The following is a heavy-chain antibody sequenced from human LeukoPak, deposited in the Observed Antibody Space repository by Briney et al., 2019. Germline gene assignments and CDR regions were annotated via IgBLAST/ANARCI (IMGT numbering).Heavy chain of an antibody. CDR1: GFTFSSYA. D-gene: IGHD2-21*02. CDR3: SRSRRVKCGGDCYLFDY. Sequence: GGSLRLSCAASGFTFSSYAMSWVRQAPGKGLEWVAVISDDGSNKYYVDSVKGRFTISRDNSKNTLYLQMNSLKTEETAVYYCSRSRRVKCGGDCYLFDYWGQGTLVTVSS. V-gene: IGHV3-30*03. CDR2: ISDDGSNK. J-gene: IGHJ4*02.